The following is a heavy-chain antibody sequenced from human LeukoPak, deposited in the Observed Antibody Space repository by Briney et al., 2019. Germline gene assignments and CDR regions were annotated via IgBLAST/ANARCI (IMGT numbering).Heavy chain of an antibody. J-gene: IGHJ4*02. D-gene: IGHD1-1*01. CDR1: GYTFTSYY. V-gene: IGHV1-46*01. CDR3: ARDWEGWNAIDY. CDR2: INPSGGST. Sequence: ASVNVSCKASGYTFTSYYMHWVRQAPGQGLEWMGIINPSGGSTSYAQKFQGRVTMTRDTSTSTVYMELSSLRSEDTAVYYCARDWEGWNAIDYWGQGTLVTVSS.